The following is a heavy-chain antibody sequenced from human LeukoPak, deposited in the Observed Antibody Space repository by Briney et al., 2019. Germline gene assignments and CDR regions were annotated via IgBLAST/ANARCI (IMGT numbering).Heavy chain of an antibody. D-gene: IGHD6-13*01. CDR1: GFTFGSYG. CDR2: ISHDGSSK. Sequence: GGSLRLSCAASGFTFGSYGMHWVRQAPGKGLEWMAVISHDGSSKYYADSVKGRFTISRDNSKNTLYLQMNSLRAEDTAVYYCAKDLGIAAAGLDYWGQGTLVTVSS. CDR3: AKDLGIAAAGLDY. V-gene: IGHV3-30*18. J-gene: IGHJ4*02.